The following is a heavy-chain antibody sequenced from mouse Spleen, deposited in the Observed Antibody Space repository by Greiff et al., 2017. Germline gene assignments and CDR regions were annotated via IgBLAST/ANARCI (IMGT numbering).Heavy chain of an antibody. CDR3: TRWTMTFDY. CDR2: IDPETGGT. V-gene: IGHV1-15*01. D-gene: IGHD2-4*01. J-gene: IGHJ2*01. CDR1: GYTFTDYE. Sequence: QVQLQQSGAELVRPGASVTLSCKASGYTFTDYEMHWVKQTPVHGLEWIGAIDPETGGTAYNQKFKGKAILTADKSSSTAYMELRSLTSEDSAVYYCTRWTMTFDYWGQGTTLTVSS.